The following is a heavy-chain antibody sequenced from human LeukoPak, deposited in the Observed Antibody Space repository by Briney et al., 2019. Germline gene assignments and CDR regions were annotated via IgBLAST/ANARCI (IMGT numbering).Heavy chain of an antibody. CDR2: ISSSSSYI. J-gene: IGHJ6*02. CDR1: GFTFSSYS. Sequence: KPGGSLRLSCAASGFTFSSYSMNWVRQAPGKGLEWVSSISSSSSYIYYADSVKGRFTISRDNAKNSLYLQMNSLRAEDTAVYYCARDPQGYYGSGSYPLGPYYYYGMDVWGQGTTVTVSS. D-gene: IGHD3-10*01. CDR3: ARDPQGYYGSGSYPLGPYYYYGMDV. V-gene: IGHV3-21*01.